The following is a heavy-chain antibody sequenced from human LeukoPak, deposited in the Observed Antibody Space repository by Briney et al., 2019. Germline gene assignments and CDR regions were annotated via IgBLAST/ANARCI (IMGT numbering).Heavy chain of an antibody. J-gene: IGHJ4*02. D-gene: IGHD2-2*01. V-gene: IGHV1-18*01. CDR3: ARFQGYTSH. CDR1: GYTFTSYG. Sequence: ASVRVCCKASGYTFTSYGISWVPQAPRQGLEWMGWISAYNGNTNYAQKLQGRVTMTTDTSTSPAYMELRSLRSDDTAVYYCARFQGYTSHWGQGTLVTVSS. CDR2: ISAYNGNT.